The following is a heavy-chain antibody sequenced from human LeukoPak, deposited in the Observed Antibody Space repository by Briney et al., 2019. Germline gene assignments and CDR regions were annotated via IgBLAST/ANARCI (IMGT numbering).Heavy chain of an antibody. V-gene: IGHV1-3*01. Sequence: GASVKVSCKASGYTFTSYAMHWVRQAPGQRLEWMGWINAGNGNTKYSQEFQGRVTMTTDTSTSTAYMELRSLRSDDTAVYYCARGDCSGGSCYSYGYWGQGTLVTVSS. CDR2: INAGNGNT. CDR1: GYTFTSYA. J-gene: IGHJ4*02. D-gene: IGHD2-15*01. CDR3: ARGDCSGGSCYSYGY.